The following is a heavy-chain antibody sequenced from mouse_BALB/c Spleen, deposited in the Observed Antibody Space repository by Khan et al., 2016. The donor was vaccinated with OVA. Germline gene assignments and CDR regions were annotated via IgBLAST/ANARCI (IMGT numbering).Heavy chain of an antibody. CDR3: AKDRGYYAVDY. V-gene: IGHV2-3*01. CDR2: IWGDGNT. Sequence: QMQLEESGPGLVAPSQSLSITCTVSGFSLTSYGVSWVRQPPGKGLEWLGVIWGDGNTNFHSALRSRLSISKDNSKSQVFLKLNSLQTDDTATYYCAKDRGYYAVDYWGQGTSVTVSS. J-gene: IGHJ4*01. CDR1: GFSLTSYG.